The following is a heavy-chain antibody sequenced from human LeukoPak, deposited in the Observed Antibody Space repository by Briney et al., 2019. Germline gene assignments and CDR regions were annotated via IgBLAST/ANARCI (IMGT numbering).Heavy chain of an antibody. D-gene: IGHD4-23*01. CDR1: GGSISSGDYY. V-gene: IGHV4-30-4*01. CDR3: ASTVGTGVFQH. CDR2: IYYSGGT. Sequence: SETLSLSCTVSGGSISSGDYYWSCLRQPPGKGLEWIGNIYYSGGTYYNPSLKSRVTISVDTSKNQFSLKLSSVTAADTAVYYCASTVGTGVFQHWGQGTLVTVSS. J-gene: IGHJ1*01.